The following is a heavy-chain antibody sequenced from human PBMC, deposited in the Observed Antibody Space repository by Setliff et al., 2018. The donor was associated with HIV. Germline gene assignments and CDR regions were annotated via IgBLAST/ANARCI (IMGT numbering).Heavy chain of an antibody. V-gene: IGHV4-38-2*01. CDR3: TRGIGGIGYYPDY. CDR2: VYHTGST. J-gene: IGHJ4*02. D-gene: IGHD3-22*01. CDR1: GYSMSSGYY. Sequence: PSETLSLTCGVSGYSMSSGYYWGWIRQPPGKGLEWIGNVYHTGSTYYNPSLKSRVTISVDTSKNQFSLKLTSVTAADTTMYYCTRGIGGIGYYPDYWGQGTLVTVSS.